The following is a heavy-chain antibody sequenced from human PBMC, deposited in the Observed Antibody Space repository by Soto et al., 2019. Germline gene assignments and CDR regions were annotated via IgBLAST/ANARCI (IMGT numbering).Heavy chain of an antibody. CDR1: GFTFSSYA. J-gene: IGHJ4*02. CDR3: ANPLAYCSGPTCYGPVTF. Sequence: EVQLLESGGGLVQPGGSMRLSCAASGFTFSSYAMTWVRQAPGKGLEYVSSISNSGGSTYHADSLKGRFTVSRDNSKNTLYLQMNSLRADDTAVYYCANPLAYCSGPTCYGPVTFWGQGTLVTVSS. V-gene: IGHV3-23*01. D-gene: IGHD2-15*01. CDR2: ISNSGGST.